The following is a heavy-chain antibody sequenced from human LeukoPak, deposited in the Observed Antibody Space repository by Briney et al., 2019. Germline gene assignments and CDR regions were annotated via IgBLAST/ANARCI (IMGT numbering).Heavy chain of an antibody. CDR2: IHTSGST. J-gene: IGHJ4*02. V-gene: IGHV4-4*07. CDR1: GGSISSYY. D-gene: IGHD3-22*01. CDR3: ARDTYYYDSSGYSTFDY. Sequence: SETLSLTCTVSGGSISSYYWSWIRQPPGKGLEWIGRIHTSGSTNYNPSLKSRVTRSGDTSKNQFSLKLSSVTAADPAVYYCARDTYYYDSSGYSTFDYWGQGTLVTVSS.